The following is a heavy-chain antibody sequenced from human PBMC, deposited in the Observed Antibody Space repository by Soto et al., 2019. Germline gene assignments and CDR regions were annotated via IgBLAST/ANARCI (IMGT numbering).Heavy chain of an antibody. V-gene: IGHV3-15*01. D-gene: IGHD3-16*01. Sequence: LRLSCAASGFTFSNAWMSWVRQAPGKGLEWVGRIKSKTDGGTTDYAAPVKGRFTISRDDSKNTLYLQMNSLKTEDTAVYYCARHDYVWGSPIGYFDYWGQGTLVTVSS. J-gene: IGHJ4*02. CDR1: GFTFSNAW. CDR2: IKSKTDGGTT. CDR3: ARHDYVWGSPIGYFDY.